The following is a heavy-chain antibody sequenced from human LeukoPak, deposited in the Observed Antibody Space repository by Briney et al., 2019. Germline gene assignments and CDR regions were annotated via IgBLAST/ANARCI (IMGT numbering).Heavy chain of an antibody. D-gene: IGHD5-18*01. V-gene: IGHV3-15*06. J-gene: IGHJ4*02. CDR3: TTEGFTYGHHSFDS. Sequence: GGSLRLSCAASGFILGNAWMSWVRQAPGKGLEWVAHIKRNFEGATQHYAASVNGRFTISKDESKNTVFLQMSSLKIEDTAVYFCTTEGFTYGHHSFDSWGQGTLVTVSS. CDR1: GFILGNAW. CDR2: IKRNFEGATQ.